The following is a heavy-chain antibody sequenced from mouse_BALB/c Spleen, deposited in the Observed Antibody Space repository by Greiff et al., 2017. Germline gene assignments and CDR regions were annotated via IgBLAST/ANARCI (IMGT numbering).Heavy chain of an antibody. J-gene: IGHJ4*01. D-gene: IGHD3-1*01. V-gene: IGHV1-69*01. CDR1: GYTFTDYW. CDR2: IDTSDSYT. CDR3: ARWALYAMDY. Sequence: QVQLQQPGAELVMPGASVKMSCKASGYTFTDYWMHWVKQRPGQGLEWIGAIDTSDSYTSYNQKFKGKATLTVDESSSTAYMQLSSLTSEDSAVYYCARWALYAMDYWGQGTSVTVSA.